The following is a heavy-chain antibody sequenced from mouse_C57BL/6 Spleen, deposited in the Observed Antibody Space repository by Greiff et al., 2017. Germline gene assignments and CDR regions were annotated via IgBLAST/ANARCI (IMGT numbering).Heavy chain of an antibody. CDR1: GYTFTSYW. CDR2: IDPSDSYT. V-gene: IGHV1-59*01. D-gene: IGHD4-1*01. Sequence: VQLQQPGAELVRPGTSVKLSCKASGYTFTSYWMHWVKQRPGQGLEWIGVIDPSDSYTNYNQKFKGKATLTVDTSSSTAYMQLSSLTSEDSAVYYCARGPNWENYFDYWGQGTTLTVSS. CDR3: ARGPNWENYFDY. J-gene: IGHJ2*01.